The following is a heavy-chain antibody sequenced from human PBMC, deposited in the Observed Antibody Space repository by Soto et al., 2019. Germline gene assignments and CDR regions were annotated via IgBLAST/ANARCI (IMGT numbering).Heavy chain of an antibody. J-gene: IGHJ4*02. V-gene: IGHV4-4*02. CDR1: GGSISSTNW. Sequence: QVQLQESGPGLVRPSGTLSLTCAVSGGSISSTNWWSWVRQTPGRGLEWIAEIHHSGSANYNPSLNSRVTISVNKSQNHFSLKLSSVTAADTVVYHCARYSALSITYYSDYWGQGTLVTVSS. CDR3: ARYSALSITYYSDY. D-gene: IGHD1-20*01. CDR2: IHHSGSA.